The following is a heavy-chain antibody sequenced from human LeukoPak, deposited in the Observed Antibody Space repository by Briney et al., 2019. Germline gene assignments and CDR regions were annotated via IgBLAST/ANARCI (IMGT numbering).Heavy chain of an antibody. V-gene: IGHV1-46*01. CDR1: GYTFTSYY. CDR3: ARWPGFYDSSGSPLNFFDY. J-gene: IGHJ4*02. D-gene: IGHD3-22*01. CDR2: INPSGGST. Sequence: ASVKVSCKASGYTFTSYYMHWVRQAPGQGREWMGIINPSGGSTSYAQKFQGRVTMTRDTSTSTVYMELSSLRSEDTAVYYCARWPGFYDSSGSPLNFFDYWGQGTLVTVSS.